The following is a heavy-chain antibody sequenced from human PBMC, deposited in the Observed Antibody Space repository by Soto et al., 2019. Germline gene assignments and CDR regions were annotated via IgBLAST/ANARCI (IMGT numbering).Heavy chain of an antibody. CDR2: MDPNSGDT. J-gene: IGHJ4*02. CDR3: ARQGSQYGSGIYVH. V-gene: IGHV1-8*01. Sequence: QVQLVQSGAVVKKPGASVKVSCKASGYTLTSYNINWVRQAPGQGLEWMGWMDPNSGDTGNTQKFQGRVTMTRDICRGTAYMELSNLRSEDTAVYYCARQGSQYGSGIYVHWGQGTLVTVSS. CDR1: GYTLTSYN. D-gene: IGHD3-10*01.